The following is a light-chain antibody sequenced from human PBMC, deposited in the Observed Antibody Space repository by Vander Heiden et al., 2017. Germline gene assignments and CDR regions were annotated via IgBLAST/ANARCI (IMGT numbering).Light chain of an antibody. CDR1: NIGRKS. V-gene: IGLV3-21*04. Sequence: SYVLTQPPSVSVAPGKTTRLTSGGNNIGRKSVYWYQRQPGPAPVTALYTESDRPYGIPGPCPGSNSGNTATLTISRVEAGDEADYYCQGWDSSSDHPAVFGGGTKLTVL. CDR2: TES. CDR3: QGWDSSSDHPAV. J-gene: IGLJ3*02.